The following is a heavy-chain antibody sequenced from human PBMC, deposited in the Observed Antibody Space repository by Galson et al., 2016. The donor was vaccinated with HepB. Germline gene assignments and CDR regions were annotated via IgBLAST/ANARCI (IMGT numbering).Heavy chain of an antibody. CDR3: ARIHLNALSGRPDALDV. J-gene: IGHJ3*01. CDR1: GFSLRTSGVG. Sequence: PALVKPTQTLTRTCTFSGFSLRTSGVGVGWIRQPPGKAPEWLAHIYWDDTKRYRPSLKSRLTITRGASGRQVVLTLTNMDPVDTATYYCARIHLNALSGRPDALDVWGQGTVVIVSS. D-gene: IGHD1-26*01. CDR2: IYWDDTK. V-gene: IGHV2-5*02.